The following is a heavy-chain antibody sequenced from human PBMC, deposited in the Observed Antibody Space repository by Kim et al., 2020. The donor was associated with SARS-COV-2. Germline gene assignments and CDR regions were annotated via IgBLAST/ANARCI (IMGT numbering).Heavy chain of an antibody. Sequence: GESLKISCKGSGYSFTSYWIGWVRQMPGKGLEWMGIIYPGDSDTRYSPSFQGQVTISADKSISTAYLQWSSLKASDTAMYYCARLVATGPPYYYYGMDVWGQGTTVTVSS. V-gene: IGHV5-51*01. CDR3: ARLVATGPPYYYYGMDV. CDR1: GYSFTSYW. CDR2: IYPGDSDT. J-gene: IGHJ6*02. D-gene: IGHD5-12*01.